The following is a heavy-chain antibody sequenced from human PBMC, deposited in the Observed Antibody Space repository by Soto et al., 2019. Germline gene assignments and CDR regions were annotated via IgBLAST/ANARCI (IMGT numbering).Heavy chain of an antibody. CDR3: ARQGVRGVIITPFDYYYYGMDV. CDR2: IYYSGST. D-gene: IGHD3-10*01. J-gene: IGHJ6*02. V-gene: IGHV4-39*01. CDR1: GGSISSSSYY. Sequence: SETLSLTCTVSGGSISSSSYYWGWIRQPPGKGLEWIGSIYYSGSTYYNPSLKSRVTISVDTSKNQFSLKLSSVTAADTAVYYCARQGVRGVIITPFDYYYYGMDVWGQGTTVTVSS.